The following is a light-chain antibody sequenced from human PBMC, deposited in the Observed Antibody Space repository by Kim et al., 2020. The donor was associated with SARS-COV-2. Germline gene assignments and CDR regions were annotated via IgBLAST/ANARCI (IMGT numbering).Light chain of an antibody. CDR2: QDS. CDR1: KLGDKY. V-gene: IGLV3-1*01. Sequence: SYELTQPPSVSVSPGQTASITCSGDKLGDKYACWYQQKPGQSPVLVIYQDSKRPSGIPERFSGSNSGNTATLTISGTQAMDKADYYCQAWDSSTGVVFGGGTQLSDL. J-gene: IGLJ2*01. CDR3: QAWDSSTGVV.